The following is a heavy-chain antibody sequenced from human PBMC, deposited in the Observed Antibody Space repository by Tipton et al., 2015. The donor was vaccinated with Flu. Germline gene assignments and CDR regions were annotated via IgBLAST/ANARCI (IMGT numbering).Heavy chain of an antibody. CDR1: GDSISTTIYY. CDR2: IYYSGTT. Sequence: TLSLTCTVSGDSISTTIYYWGWVRQPPGKGLEWIGSIYYSGTTYYNPSLKSRIVMSVDTSKSQFSLTPMSVTAADAAVYYCARDRYDILTGSFSWFDPWGQGIMVTVSS. V-gene: IGHV4-39*07. D-gene: IGHD3-9*01. J-gene: IGHJ5*02. CDR3: ARDRYDILTGSFSWFDP.